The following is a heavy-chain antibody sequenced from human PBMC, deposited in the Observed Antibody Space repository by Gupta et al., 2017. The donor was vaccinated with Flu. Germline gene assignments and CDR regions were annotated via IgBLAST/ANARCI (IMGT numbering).Heavy chain of an antibody. J-gene: IGHJ4*02. V-gene: IGHV3-23*01. CDR2: ISAGGEST. Sequence: AMTWVRQAPGKGLDGVSGISAGGESTYYADSVKGRFTISRDNSKNTLYLQMNSLRAEDTAVYFCATHQFYFDYWGQGTLLTVSS. CDR3: ATHQFYFDY. CDR1: A.